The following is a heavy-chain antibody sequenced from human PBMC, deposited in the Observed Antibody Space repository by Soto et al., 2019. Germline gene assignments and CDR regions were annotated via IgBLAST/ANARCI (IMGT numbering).Heavy chain of an antibody. D-gene: IGHD3-3*01. Sequence: SQTLSLTCAISGDSVSSNSAAWNWIRQSPSRGLEWLGRTYYRSKWYNDYAVSVKSRITINPDTSKNQFSLQLNSVTPEDTAVYYCARDFSLARNYDPHYGMDVWGQGTTVTVSS. CDR1: GDSVSSNSAA. V-gene: IGHV6-1*01. CDR3: ARDFSLARNYDPHYGMDV. J-gene: IGHJ6*02. CDR2: TYYRSKWYN.